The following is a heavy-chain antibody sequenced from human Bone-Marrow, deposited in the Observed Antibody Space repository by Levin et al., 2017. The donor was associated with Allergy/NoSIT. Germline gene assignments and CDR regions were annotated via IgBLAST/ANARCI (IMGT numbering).Heavy chain of an antibody. CDR2: INTNTGNP. V-gene: IGHV7-4-1*02. Sequence: GASVKVSCKASGYTFTSYAMNWVRQAPGQGLEWMGWINTNTGNPTYAQGFTGRFVFSLDTSVSTAYLQISSLKAEDTAVYYCARGMTTVTTAWVEDYYYGMDVWGQGTTVTVSS. CDR1: GYTFTSYA. D-gene: IGHD4-17*01. CDR3: ARGMTTVTTAWVEDYYYGMDV. J-gene: IGHJ6*02.